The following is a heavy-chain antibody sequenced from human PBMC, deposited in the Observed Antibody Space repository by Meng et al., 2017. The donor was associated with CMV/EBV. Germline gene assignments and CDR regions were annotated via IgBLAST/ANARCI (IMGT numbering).Heavy chain of an antibody. Sequence: ITLKQSGPTLMKPNQTLTLTCTFSGFSPSISGLGVGWIRQPPGKALEWLALIYWDDDKRYSPSLKSRLTITKDTSKNQVVLTMTNMDPVDTATYYCAHSPSLQLVRHWFDPWGQGTLSPSPQ. V-gene: IGHV2-5*02. CDR1: GFSPSISGLG. D-gene: IGHD6-6*01. CDR3: AHSPSLQLVRHWFDP. CDR2: IYWDDDK. J-gene: IGHJ5*02.